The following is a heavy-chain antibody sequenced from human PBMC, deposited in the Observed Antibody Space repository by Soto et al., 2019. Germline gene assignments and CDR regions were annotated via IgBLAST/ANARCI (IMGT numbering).Heavy chain of an antibody. J-gene: IGHJ6*02. Sequence: PGESLKISCKGSGYSFTSYWIGWVRQMPGKGLEWMGIIYPGDSDTRYSPSFQGQVTISADKSISTAYLQWSSLKASDTAMYYCAGPSGTAHLLGGYYYGMDVWGQGTTVTVSS. CDR1: GYSFTSYW. CDR2: IYPGDSDT. CDR3: AGPSGTAHLLGGYYYGMDV. V-gene: IGHV5-51*01. D-gene: IGHD2-15*01.